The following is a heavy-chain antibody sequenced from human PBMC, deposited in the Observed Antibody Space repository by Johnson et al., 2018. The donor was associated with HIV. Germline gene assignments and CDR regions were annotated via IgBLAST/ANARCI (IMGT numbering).Heavy chain of an antibody. V-gene: IGHV3-30*03. CDR3: TTDVTMIVVVDRAFDI. Sequence: QVQLVESGGGLVQPGRSLRLSCAASGFTFSSYGMHWVRQAPGKGLEWVAVISYDGSNKYYADSVKGRFTISRDDSKNMLYLQMNSLKTEDTAVYYCTTDVTMIVVVDRAFDIWGQGTMVTVSS. CDR1: GFTFSSYG. CDR2: ISYDGSNK. J-gene: IGHJ3*02. D-gene: IGHD3-22*01.